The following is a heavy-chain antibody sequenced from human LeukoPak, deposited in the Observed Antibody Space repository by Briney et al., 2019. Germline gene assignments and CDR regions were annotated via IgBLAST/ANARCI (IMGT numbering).Heavy chain of an antibody. Sequence: GASVKVSCKASGYTFTGYYMHWVRQAPGQGLEWMGWINPNSGGTNYAQKFQGRVTMTRDTSISTAYMELSRLRSDDTAVYYCARDAMITFGGVIVIRPFDYWGQGTLVTVSS. V-gene: IGHV1-2*02. D-gene: IGHD3-16*02. CDR1: GYTFTGYY. CDR3: ARDAMITFGGVIVIRPFDY. J-gene: IGHJ4*02. CDR2: INPNSGGT.